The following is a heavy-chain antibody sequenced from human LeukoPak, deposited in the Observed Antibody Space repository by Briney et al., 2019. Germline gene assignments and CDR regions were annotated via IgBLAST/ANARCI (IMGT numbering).Heavy chain of an antibody. CDR1: GFTFSRYS. J-gene: IGHJ5*02. CDR2: VGISSGNT. Sequence: GGSLRLSCEASGFTFSRYSMDWVRRAPGKGLEWISYVGISSGNTKYADSVKGRFTISGDSAKNSVFLQMNNLRVEDTAVYYCARDHRYAFGTWGQGTLVTVSS. CDR3: ARDHRYAFGT. D-gene: IGHD5-12*01. V-gene: IGHV3-48*04.